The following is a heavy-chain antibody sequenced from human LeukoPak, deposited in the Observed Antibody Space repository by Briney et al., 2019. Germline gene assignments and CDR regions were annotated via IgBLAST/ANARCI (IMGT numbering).Heavy chain of an antibody. Sequence: GRSLRLSCAASGFTFSSYAMHWVRQAPGKGLEWVAVISYDGSNKYYADSVKGRFTISRDNSKNTLYLQMNSLRAEDTAVYYCARDKTWIQLWSPGSYFDYWGQGTLVTVSS. J-gene: IGHJ4*02. CDR1: GFTFSSYA. CDR3: ARDKTWIQLWSPGSYFDY. CDR2: ISYDGSNK. D-gene: IGHD5-18*01. V-gene: IGHV3-30*04.